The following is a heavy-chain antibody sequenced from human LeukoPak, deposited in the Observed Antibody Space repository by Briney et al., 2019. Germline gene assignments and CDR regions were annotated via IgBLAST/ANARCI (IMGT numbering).Heavy chain of an antibody. Sequence: SQTLSLTCTVSGGSISSGGYYWSWIRQHPGKGLEWIGYIYYSGSTYYNPSLKSRVTISVDTSKNQFSLKLSSVTAADTAVYYCARTIAARPRQYFQHWGQGTLATVSS. CDR1: GGSISSGGYY. D-gene: IGHD6-6*01. CDR3: ARTIAARPRQYFQH. J-gene: IGHJ1*01. V-gene: IGHV4-31*03. CDR2: IYYSGST.